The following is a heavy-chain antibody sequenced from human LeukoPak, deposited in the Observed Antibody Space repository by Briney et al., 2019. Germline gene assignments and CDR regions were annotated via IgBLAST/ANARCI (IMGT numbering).Heavy chain of an antibody. CDR2: IWYDGSNK. Sequence: GGSLRLSCAASGFTFSSYGMHWVRQAPGKGLEWVAVIWYDGSNKYYADSVKGRFTISRDNSKNTLYLQMNSLRAEDTAVYYCARSMYYDILTGYPYYGTDVWGQGTTVTVSS. CDR3: ARSMYYDILTGYPYYGTDV. V-gene: IGHV3-33*01. CDR1: GFTFSSYG. D-gene: IGHD3-9*01. J-gene: IGHJ6*02.